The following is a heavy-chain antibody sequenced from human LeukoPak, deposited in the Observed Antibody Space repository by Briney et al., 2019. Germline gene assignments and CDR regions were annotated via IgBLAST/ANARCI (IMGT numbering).Heavy chain of an antibody. CDR3: ARTYSSGWNGIDY. CDR1: GGSISSGSYY. V-gene: IGHV4-61*02. D-gene: IGHD6-19*01. Sequence: SQTLSLTCTVSGGSISSGSYYWSWIRQPAGKGLEWIGRIYTSGSTNYNPSLKSRVTISVDTSKNQFSLKLSSVTAADTAVYYCARTYSSGWNGIDYWGQGTLVTVSS. J-gene: IGHJ4*02. CDR2: IYTSGST.